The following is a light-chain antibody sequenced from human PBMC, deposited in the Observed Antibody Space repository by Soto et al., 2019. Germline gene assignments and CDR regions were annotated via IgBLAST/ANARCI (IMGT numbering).Light chain of an antibody. J-gene: IGKJ4*01. CDR2: GAS. Sequence: EIVLTXSPGTLSLSXXXXXTLSCRASQSVSSTYLAWYQQKPGQAPRLLIYGASSRATGIPDRFSGSGSGTDFTLTISRLEPEDFAVYYCQHYGSLVLTFGGGTKVEIK. CDR1: QSVSSTY. V-gene: IGKV3-20*01. CDR3: QHYGSLVLT.